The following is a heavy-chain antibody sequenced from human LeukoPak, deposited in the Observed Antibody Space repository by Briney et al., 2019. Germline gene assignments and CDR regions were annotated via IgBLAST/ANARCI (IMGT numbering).Heavy chain of an antibody. J-gene: IGHJ6*03. V-gene: IGHV1-2*02. CDR2: INPNSGGT. CDR1: GYIFTGFY. Sequence: ASVKVSCKASGYIFTGFYMHWVRQAPGQGLEWMGWINPNSGGTNYAQKFQGRVTMTRDTSITTAYMEVSRLRSDDTAVYYCARELQWELLHYYTDVWGKGTTVTVSS. CDR3: ARELQWELLHYYTDV. D-gene: IGHD1-26*01.